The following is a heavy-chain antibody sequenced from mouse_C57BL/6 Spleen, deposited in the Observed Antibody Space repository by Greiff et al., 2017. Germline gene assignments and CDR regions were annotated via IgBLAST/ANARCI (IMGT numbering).Heavy chain of an antibody. J-gene: IGHJ2*01. D-gene: IGHD2-2*01. CDR1: GFTFSSYG. V-gene: IGHV5-6*01. CDR3: ARLYYGYYFDY. CDR2: ISSGGSYT. Sequence: EVQGVESGGDLVKPGGSLKLSCAASGFTFSSYGMSWVRQTPDKRLEWVATISSGGSYTYYPDSVKGRFTISRDNAKNTPYLQLSSLKSEDTAMYYCARLYYGYYFDYWGQGTTLTVSS.